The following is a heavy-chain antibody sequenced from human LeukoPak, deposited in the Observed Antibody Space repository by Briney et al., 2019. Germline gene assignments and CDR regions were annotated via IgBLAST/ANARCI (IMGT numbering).Heavy chain of an antibody. CDR1: GFTFTNYA. D-gene: IGHD3-3*01. Sequence: GGSLRLSCAASGFTFTNYAMSWVRQAPGKGLEWVSAISGSGGNTYYADSVKGRFTISRDNPKNTLSLQMNSLRVEDTAVYYCAKFGEFWSGYTWGQGTLVTVSS. CDR2: ISGSGGNT. J-gene: IGHJ4*02. V-gene: IGHV3-23*01. CDR3: AKFGEFWSGYT.